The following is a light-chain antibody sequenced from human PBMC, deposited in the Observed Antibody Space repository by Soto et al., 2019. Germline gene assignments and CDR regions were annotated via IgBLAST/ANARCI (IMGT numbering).Light chain of an antibody. Sequence: DIQMTQSPSTLSASVGDRVTITCRASRSISSWLAWYQQKPGKPPMLLIYDASSFEGGVPSRFSGSGSGTEFTLTISSLQPDDSATYYCQQYNNYWTFGQGTKVEIK. V-gene: IGKV1-5*01. J-gene: IGKJ1*01. CDR1: RSISSW. CDR2: DAS. CDR3: QQYNNYWT.